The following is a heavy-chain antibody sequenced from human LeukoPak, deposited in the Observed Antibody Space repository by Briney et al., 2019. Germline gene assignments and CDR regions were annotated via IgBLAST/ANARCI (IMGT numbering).Heavy chain of an antibody. CDR3: ARHLSDITSSPNY. CDR2: IYPGDSDT. CDR1: GYSFTNYW. Sequence: GESLKISCKGSGYSFTNYWIGWVRQLPGKGLKWMGIIYPGDSDTRYSPSFQDQVTISADKSISTAYLQWTSLKASDTAMYYCARHLSDITSSPNYWGPGTLVTVSS. J-gene: IGHJ4*02. D-gene: IGHD2-2*01. V-gene: IGHV5-51*01.